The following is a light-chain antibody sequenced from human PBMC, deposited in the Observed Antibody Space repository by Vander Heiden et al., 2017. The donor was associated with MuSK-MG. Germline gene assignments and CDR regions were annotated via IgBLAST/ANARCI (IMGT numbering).Light chain of an antibody. CDR1: QSLLHSNGYIF. J-gene: IGKJ2*01. CDR2: LGS. V-gene: IGKV2-28*01. CDR3: GQTLQTPYT. Sequence: EIVMTQSPLSLPVTPGEPASISCRSSQSLLHSNGYIFLDWYLKKPGQSPQLLIYLGSNRASGVPDRFSGSGSGTDFTLKISRVEAEDVGVGVYYCGQTLQTPYTFGQGTKLEI.